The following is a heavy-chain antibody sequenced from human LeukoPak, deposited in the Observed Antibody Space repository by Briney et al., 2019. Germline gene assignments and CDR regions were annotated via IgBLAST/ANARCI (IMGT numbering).Heavy chain of an antibody. J-gene: IGHJ4*02. D-gene: IGHD3-22*01. CDR2: IWYDGSNK. CDR1: GFTFSSYG. V-gene: IGHV3-33*01. CDR3: AREHHYYDSSDDFDY. Sequence: GGSLRLSCAASGFTFSSYGMHWVRQAPGKGLEWVAVIWYDGSNKYYADSVKGRFTISRDNSKNTLYLQMNSLRAKDTAVYYCAREHHYYDSSDDFDYWGQGTLVTVSS.